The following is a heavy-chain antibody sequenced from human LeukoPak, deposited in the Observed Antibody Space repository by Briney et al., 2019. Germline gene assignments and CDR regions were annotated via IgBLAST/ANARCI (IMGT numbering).Heavy chain of an antibody. V-gene: IGHV1-69*13. CDR1: GGTFISYA. J-gene: IGHJ6*02. CDR3: ARDEGIAAAGPLVDYYYYGMDV. CDR2: IIPIFGTA. Sequence: GASVKVSCKASGGTFISYAISWVRQAPGQGLEWMGGIIPIFGTANYAQKFQGRVTITADESTSTAYMELSSLRSEDTAVYYCARDEGIAAAGPLVDYYYYGMDVWGQGTTVTVSS. D-gene: IGHD6-13*01.